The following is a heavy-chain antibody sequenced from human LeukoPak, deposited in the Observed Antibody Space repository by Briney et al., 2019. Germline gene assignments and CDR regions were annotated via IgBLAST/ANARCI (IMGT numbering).Heavy chain of an antibody. CDR1: GFSFRGYT. J-gene: IGHJ4*02. Sequence: GGSLRLSCAASGFSFRGYTMHWVRQVPGRGLEWVSLISWNGVTTYYRDSVKGRFTISRDDSKNSLYLQMNSLRSEDSALYYCAASDGEQQLALWGQGTLVTVSS. CDR2: ISWNGVTT. CDR3: AASDGEQQLAL. D-gene: IGHD6-13*01. V-gene: IGHV3-43*01.